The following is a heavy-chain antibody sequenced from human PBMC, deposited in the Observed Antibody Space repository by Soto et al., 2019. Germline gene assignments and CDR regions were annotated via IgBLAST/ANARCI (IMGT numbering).Heavy chain of an antibody. CDR2: IYYSGST. CDR1: GGSISSGDYY. D-gene: IGHD3-22*01. J-gene: IGHJ4*02. CDR3: ASYYYDSSGYYPAFDY. Sequence: SETLSLTCTVSGGSISSGDYYWSWIRQPPGKGLEWIGYIYYSGSTYYNPSLKSRVTISVDTSKNQFSLKLSSVTAADTAVYYCASYYYDSSGYYPAFDYWGQGALVTVSS. V-gene: IGHV4-30-4*01.